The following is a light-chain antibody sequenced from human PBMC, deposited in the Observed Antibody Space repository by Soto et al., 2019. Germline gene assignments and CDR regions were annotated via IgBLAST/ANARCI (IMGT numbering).Light chain of an antibody. J-gene: IGLJ2*01. CDR2: DVG. CDR1: XXXXGGYNY. V-gene: IGLV2-14*01. CDR3: SSYTSSSTRVV. Sequence: QSVLTQPASVSGXXXXSXXXXXXGXXXXXGGYNYVSWYEQHPGKAPKLMIYDVGNRPSGVSNRFSGSKSGNTASLTISGLQAEDEADYYCSSYTSSSTRVVFGGGTKLTVL.